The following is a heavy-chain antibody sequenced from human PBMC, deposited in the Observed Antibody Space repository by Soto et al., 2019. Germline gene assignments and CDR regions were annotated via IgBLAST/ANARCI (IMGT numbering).Heavy chain of an antibody. CDR1: GYSFAGYW. CDR2: IDPSDSQT. Sequence: PGEALKISCKGSGYSFAGYWITWVRQKPGKGLEWMGRIDPSDSQTYYSPSFRGHVTISATKSITTVFLQWSSLRASDTAMYYCARQIYDSDTGPNFQYYFDSWGQGTPVTVSS. J-gene: IGHJ4*02. V-gene: IGHV5-10-1*01. CDR3: ARQIYDSDTGPNFQYYFDS. D-gene: IGHD3-22*01.